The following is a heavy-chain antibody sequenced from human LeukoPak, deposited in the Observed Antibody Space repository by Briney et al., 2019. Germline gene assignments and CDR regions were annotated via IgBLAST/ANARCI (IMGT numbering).Heavy chain of an antibody. CDR3: ARERDRGYYDSSGPLVRKGAFDI. D-gene: IGHD3-22*01. Sequence: ASVKVSCKASGYTFTSYYMHWVRQAPGQGLEWMGIINPSGGSTSYAQKFQGRVTMSRVTSTSTVYMELSSLRSEDTAVYYCARERDRGYYDSSGPLVRKGAFDIWGQGTMVTVSS. CDR2: INPSGGST. J-gene: IGHJ3*02. V-gene: IGHV1-46*01. CDR1: GYTFTSYY.